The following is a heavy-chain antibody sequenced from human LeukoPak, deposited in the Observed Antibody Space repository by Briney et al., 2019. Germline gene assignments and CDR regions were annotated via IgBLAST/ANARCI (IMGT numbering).Heavy chain of an antibody. V-gene: IGHV1-69*04. CDR2: IIPILGIA. CDR3: ARDPINYDSSGYYYDY. CDR1: GGTSSSYA. J-gene: IGHJ4*02. D-gene: IGHD3-22*01. Sequence: SVKVSCKASGGTSSSYAISWVRQAPVQGLEWMGRIIPILGIANYAKKFQGRVTITAAKSTSTAYMELSSLRSEHTAVYYCARDPINYDSSGYYYDYWGQGPLVTVSS.